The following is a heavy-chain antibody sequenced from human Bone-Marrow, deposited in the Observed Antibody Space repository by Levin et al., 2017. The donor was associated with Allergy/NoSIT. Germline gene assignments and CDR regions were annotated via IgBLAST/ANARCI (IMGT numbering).Heavy chain of an antibody. CDR2: IDWNGGNT. Sequence: LSLPCAISGFTFDDFALHWVRQTPGKGLEWVSGIDWNGGNTGYAASVRGRFTVSRDNAKKSLYLQMNSLTAEDTALYYCARGQGISLADDFDYWGQGTLVTVSS. V-gene: IGHV3-9*01. D-gene: IGHD6-19*01. J-gene: IGHJ4*02. CDR3: ARGQGISLADDFDY. CDR1: GFTFDDFA.